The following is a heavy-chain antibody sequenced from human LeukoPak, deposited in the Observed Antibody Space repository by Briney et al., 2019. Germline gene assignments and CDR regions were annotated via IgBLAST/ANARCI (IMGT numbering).Heavy chain of an antibody. J-gene: IGHJ5*02. CDR3: ARDLGVTTFRNWFDP. D-gene: IGHD4-17*01. V-gene: IGHV1-46*01. Sequence: GASVKVSCKASGYTFTSYYMHWVRQAPGQGLEWMGIINPSGGSTSYAQKFQGRVTMTRDTSTSTVYMELSSLRSEDTAVYYCARDLGVTTFRNWFDPWGQGTLVTVSS. CDR1: GYTFTSYY. CDR2: INPSGGST.